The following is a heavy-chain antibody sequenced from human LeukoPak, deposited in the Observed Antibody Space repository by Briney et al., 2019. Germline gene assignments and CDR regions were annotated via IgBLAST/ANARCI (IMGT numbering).Heavy chain of an antibody. J-gene: IGHJ4*02. CDR2: IYYSGST. D-gene: IGHD5-18*01. V-gene: IGHV4-59*08. CDR3: ATHRSDTAMVYPTDY. Sequence: SETLPLTCTVSGGSISSYYWSWIRQPPGKGLEWIGYIYYSGSTNYNPSLKSRVTISVDTSKNQFSLKLSSVTAADTAVYYCATHRSDTAMVYPTDYWGQGTLVTVSS. CDR1: GGSISSYY.